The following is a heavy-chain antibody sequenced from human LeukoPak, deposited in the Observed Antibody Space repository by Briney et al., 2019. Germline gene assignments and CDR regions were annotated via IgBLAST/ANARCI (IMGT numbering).Heavy chain of an antibody. CDR3: ARGRLGSSGWSDFDY. CDR2: IYHSGST. J-gene: IGHJ4*02. Sequence: TSETLSLTCTVSGYSISSGYYWGWIRQPPGKGLEWIGSIYHSGSTYYNPSLKSRVTISVDTSKNQFSLKLSSVTAADTAVYYCARGRLGSSGWSDFDYWGQGTLVTVPS. D-gene: IGHD6-19*01. V-gene: IGHV4-38-2*02. CDR1: GYSISSGYY.